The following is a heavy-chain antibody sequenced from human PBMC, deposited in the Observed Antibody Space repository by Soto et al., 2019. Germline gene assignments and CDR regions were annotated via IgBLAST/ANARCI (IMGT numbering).Heavy chain of an antibody. D-gene: IGHD2-21*01. J-gene: IGHJ4*02. CDR3: ARRWGGTFDY. V-gene: IGHV4-30-2*01. CDR2: IYHSGST. Sequence: PSETLSLTCAVSGGSIGSGAYSWSWIRQPPGKGLEWVGYIYHSGSTYYNPSLKSRVTISVDRSKNRFSLNLNSVTAADTAVYYCARRWGGTFDYWGQGTLVTVSS. CDR1: GGSIGSGAYS.